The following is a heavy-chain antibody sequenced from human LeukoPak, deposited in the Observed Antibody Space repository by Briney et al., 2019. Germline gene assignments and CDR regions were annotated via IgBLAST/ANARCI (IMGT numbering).Heavy chain of an antibody. D-gene: IGHD1-1*01. CDR2: IYYSGST. V-gene: IGHV4-39*07. CDR1: GGSISSSSYY. CDR3: ARADHARRGAFDI. Sequence: SETLSLTCTVSGGSISSSSYYWGWIRQPPGKGLEWIGSIYYSGSTYYNPSLKSRVTISVDTSKNQFSLKLSSVTAADTAVYYCARADHARRGAFDIWGQGTTVTVSS. J-gene: IGHJ3*02.